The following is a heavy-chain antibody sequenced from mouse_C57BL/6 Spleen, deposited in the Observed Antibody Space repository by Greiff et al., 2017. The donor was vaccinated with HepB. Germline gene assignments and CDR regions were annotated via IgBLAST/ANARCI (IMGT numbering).Heavy chain of an antibody. CDR2: IRSKSNNYAT. J-gene: IGHJ1*03. D-gene: IGHD2-5*01. CDR1: GFSFNTYA. CDR3: VRLGALYSNYVGYFDV. V-gene: IGHV10-1*01. Sequence: EVQVVESGGGLVQPKGSLKLSCAASGFSFNTYAMNWVRQAPGKGLEWVARIRSKSNNYATYYADSVKDRFTISRDDSESMLYLQMNNLKTEDTAMYYCVRLGALYSNYVGYFDVWGTGTTVTVSS.